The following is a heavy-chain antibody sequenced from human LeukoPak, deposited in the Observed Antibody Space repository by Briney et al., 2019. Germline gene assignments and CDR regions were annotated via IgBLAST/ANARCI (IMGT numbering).Heavy chain of an antibody. CDR1: GVSISSYY. Sequence: PSETLSLTCTVSGVSISSYYWSWIRQPPGKGLEWIGYIYYSGSTNYNPSLKSRVTISVDTSKNQFSLKLSSVTAADTAVYYCARVSRSVTVAGTFDYWGQGTLVTVSS. J-gene: IGHJ4*02. D-gene: IGHD6-19*01. V-gene: IGHV4-59*01. CDR2: IYYSGST. CDR3: ARVSRSVTVAGTFDY.